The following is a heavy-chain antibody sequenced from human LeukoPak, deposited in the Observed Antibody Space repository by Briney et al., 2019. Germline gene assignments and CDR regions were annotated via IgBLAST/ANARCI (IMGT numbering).Heavy chain of an antibody. Sequence: QPGGSLRLSWAPSGFTFSSYAMSWVRQAPGKGLEWVSTISGSGGSTYYADSVKGRFTISRDNSKNTLYLQMNSLRAEDTAVYYCAKRQAYGPDYCTYAVCSPFDYWGQGTLVTVSS. CDR3: AKRQAYGPDYCTYAVCSPFDY. CDR1: GFTFSSYA. V-gene: IGHV3-23*01. CDR2: ISGSGGST. D-gene: IGHD2-8*01. J-gene: IGHJ4*02.